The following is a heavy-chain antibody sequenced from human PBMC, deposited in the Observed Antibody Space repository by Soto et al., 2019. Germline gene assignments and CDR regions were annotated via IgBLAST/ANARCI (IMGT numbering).Heavy chain of an antibody. Sequence: EVQLLQSGGGFVQPGGSLRLSCAASGFSFSSYAMSWVRQAPGKGLEWVSGIGVSAGGTYYADSVRGRFTISRDNSKSTLYLQMKSLRAEDTAVYYCVKVLCMAVSEGNWFDPWGQGTLVTVSS. J-gene: IGHJ5*02. CDR2: IGVSAGGT. CDR1: GFSFSSYA. D-gene: IGHD3-16*01. V-gene: IGHV3-23*01. CDR3: VKVLCMAVSEGNWFDP.